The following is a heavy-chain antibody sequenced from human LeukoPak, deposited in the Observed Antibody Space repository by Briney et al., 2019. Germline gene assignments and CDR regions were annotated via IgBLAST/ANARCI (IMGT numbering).Heavy chain of an antibody. V-gene: IGHV3-23*01. J-gene: IGHJ4*02. Sequence: GGSLRLSCAASGSTFSSYAMSWVRQAPGKGLEWVSAISGSGGSTYYADSVKGRFTISRDNSKNTLYLQMNSLRAEDTAVYYCAKDLGGSSWYPYYFDYWGQGTLVTVSS. CDR3: AKDLGGSSWYPYYFDY. CDR2: ISGSGGST. CDR1: GSTFSSYA. D-gene: IGHD6-13*01.